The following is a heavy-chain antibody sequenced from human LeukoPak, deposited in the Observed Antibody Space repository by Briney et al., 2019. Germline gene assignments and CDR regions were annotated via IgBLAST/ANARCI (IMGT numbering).Heavy chain of an antibody. Sequence: ASVKVSCKASRGTFSMYAISWVRQAPGQGLEWMGCIIPIFGTANYAQKFQGRVTITADESTSTAYMELSSLRSEDTDVYYCARARVVQAAIGNWFDPWGQRPLVTVSS. CDR2: IIPIFGTA. D-gene: IGHD2-2*02. J-gene: IGHJ5*02. CDR1: RGTFSMYA. CDR3: ARARVVQAAIGNWFDP. V-gene: IGHV1-69*01.